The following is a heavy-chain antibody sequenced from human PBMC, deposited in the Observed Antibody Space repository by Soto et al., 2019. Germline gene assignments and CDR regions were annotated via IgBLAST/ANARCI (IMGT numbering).Heavy chain of an antibody. Sequence: SETLSLTCAVYGGSFSGYYWSWIRQPPGKGLEWIGEINHSGSTNYNPSLKSRVTISVDTSKNQFSLKLSSVTAADTAVYYCARGPDYGGNSRNYYGMDVWGQGTTVTVSS. CDR2: INHSGST. D-gene: IGHD4-17*01. CDR1: GGSFSGYY. CDR3: ARGPDYGGNSRNYYGMDV. J-gene: IGHJ6*02. V-gene: IGHV4-34*01.